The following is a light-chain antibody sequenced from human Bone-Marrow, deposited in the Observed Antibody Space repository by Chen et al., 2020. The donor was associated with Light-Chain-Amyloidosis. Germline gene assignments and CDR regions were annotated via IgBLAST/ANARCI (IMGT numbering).Light chain of an antibody. CDR2: DDS. V-gene: IGLV3-21*02. CDR3: LVLDRISDRPV. J-gene: IGLJ2*01. CDR1: NRGSTR. Sequence: SYVLTQPSWVSVAPGQTATIAWGGNNRGSTRVQWYQKTPGQAPLLVVYDDSARPSGIPQRLSSSNSGNTSTLTIRRVEAGDEAVYCCLVLDRISDRPVFGGGTKLTVL.